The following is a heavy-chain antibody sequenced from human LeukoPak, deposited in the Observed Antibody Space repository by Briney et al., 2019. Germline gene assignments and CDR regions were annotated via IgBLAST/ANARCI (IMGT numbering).Heavy chain of an antibody. CDR3: VNYDTTTGQSDY. CDR2: ISSSGRTI. CDR1: GFTFSSYE. V-gene: IGHV3-48*03. D-gene: IGHD1-26*01. Sequence: GGSLRLSCAASGFTFSSYEMNWVRQAPGKGLEWVSYISSSGRTIYYADSVKGRFTISRDNAENSLFLQMNNLRAEDTAIYYCVNYDTTTGQSDYWGQGTLVTVSS. J-gene: IGHJ4*02.